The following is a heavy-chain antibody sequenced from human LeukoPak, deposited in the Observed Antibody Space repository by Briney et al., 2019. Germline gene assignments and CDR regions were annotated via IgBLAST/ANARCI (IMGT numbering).Heavy chain of an antibody. J-gene: IGHJ4*02. Sequence: SETLSLTCTVSGGSISSSSYYWGWIRQPPGKGLEWIGSIYYSGSTYYNPSLKSRVTISVDTSKNQSSLKLSSVTAADTAVYYCASIVGATHLAFDYWGQGTVVTVSS. CDR2: IYYSGST. CDR1: GGSISSSSYY. CDR3: ASIVGATHLAFDY. D-gene: IGHD1-26*01. V-gene: IGHV4-39*01.